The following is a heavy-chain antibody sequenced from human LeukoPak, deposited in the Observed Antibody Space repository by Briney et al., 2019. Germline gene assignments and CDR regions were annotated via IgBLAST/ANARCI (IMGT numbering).Heavy chain of an antibody. J-gene: IGHJ5*02. V-gene: IGHV4-39*01. CDR1: GGSISSSSYY. D-gene: IGHD6-13*01. CDR3: ARQGVSSSWYGGWFDP. Sequence: SETLFLTCTVSGGSISSSSYYWGWIRQPPGKGLEWIGSIYYSGSTYYNPSLKSRVTISVDTSKNQFSLKLSSVTAADTAVYYCARQGVSSSWYGGWFDPWGQGTLVTVSS. CDR2: IYYSGST.